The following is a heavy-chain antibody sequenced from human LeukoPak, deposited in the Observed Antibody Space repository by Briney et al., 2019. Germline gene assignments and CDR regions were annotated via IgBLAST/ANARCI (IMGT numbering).Heavy chain of an antibody. D-gene: IGHD3-10*01. CDR3: ARGEYYFDY. V-gene: IGHV4-59*01. CDR2: IYYSGYT. CDR1: GGSISSYY. Sequence: SETLSLTCTVSGGSISSYYWSWIRQPPGKGLEWIGYIYYSGYTKYNPSLKSRVTISVDTSKNQFSLKLSSVTAADTAVYYCARGEYYFDYWGQGMLVTVSS. J-gene: IGHJ4*02.